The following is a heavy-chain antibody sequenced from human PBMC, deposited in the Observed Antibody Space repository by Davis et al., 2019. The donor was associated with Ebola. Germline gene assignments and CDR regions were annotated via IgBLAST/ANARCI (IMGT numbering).Heavy chain of an antibody. CDR2: INPNSGNT. V-gene: IGHV1-8*01. J-gene: IGHJ6*04. CDR1: GYTFTGYD. D-gene: IGHD3-16*01. Sequence: ASVKVSCKASGYTFTGYDINWVRQATGQGLEWMGWINPNSGNTGYAQKFQGRVTMTRNTSISTAYMELSSLRSEDTAVYYCASGLWGSRGMDVWGKGTTVTVSS. CDR3: ASGLWGSRGMDV.